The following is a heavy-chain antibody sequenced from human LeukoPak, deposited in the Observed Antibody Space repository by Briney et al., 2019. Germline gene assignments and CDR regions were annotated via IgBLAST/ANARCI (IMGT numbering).Heavy chain of an antibody. J-gene: IGHJ5*02. Sequence: GSLRLSCAASGFTFSNYGMSWIRQPPGKGLEWIGEINHSGSTNYNPSLKSRVTISVDTSKNQFSLKLSSVTAADTAVYYCASEGIAAAGSWFDPWGQGTLVTVSS. CDR1: GFTFSNYG. CDR2: INHSGST. CDR3: ASEGIAAAGSWFDP. V-gene: IGHV4-34*01. D-gene: IGHD6-13*01.